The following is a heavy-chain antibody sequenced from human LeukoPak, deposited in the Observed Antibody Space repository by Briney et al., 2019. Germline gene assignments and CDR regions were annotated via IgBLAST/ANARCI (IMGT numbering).Heavy chain of an antibody. CDR3: AKGLWYYYDSSGYVDY. CDR2: IYSGGRT. CDR1: GFTVSLTY. J-gene: IGHJ4*02. D-gene: IGHD3-22*01. Sequence: PGGSLRLSCAASGFTVSLTYMSWVRQAPGKGLEWVSLIYSGGRTYYADSVKGRFTISRDNSKNTLYLQMNSLRAEDTAVYYCAKGLWYYYDSSGYVDYWGQGTLVTVSS. V-gene: IGHV3-53*05.